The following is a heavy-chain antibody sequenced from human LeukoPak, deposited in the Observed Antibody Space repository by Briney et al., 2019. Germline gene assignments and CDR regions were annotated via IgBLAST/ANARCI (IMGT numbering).Heavy chain of an antibody. D-gene: IGHD3-3*01. J-gene: IGHJ4*02. CDR2: IKQDGSEK. CDR1: GFTFSSYW. CDR3: ARENSDLASRHDY. Sequence: PGGSLRLSCAASGFTFSSYWMSWVRQAPGKGLEWMANIKQDGSEKYYVDSVKGRFTISRDNAKNSLYLQMNSLRAEDTAVYYCARENSDLASRHDYWGQGTLVTVSS. V-gene: IGHV3-7*01.